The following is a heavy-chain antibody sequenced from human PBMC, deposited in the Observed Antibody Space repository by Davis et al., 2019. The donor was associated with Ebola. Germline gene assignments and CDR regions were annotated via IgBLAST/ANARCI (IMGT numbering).Heavy chain of an antibody. CDR2: INPTSGST. CDR1: GYIFTNSY. D-gene: IGHD3-10*01. J-gene: IGHJ4*02. CDR3: ARYTMVRGVVIWVFDY. V-gene: IGHV1-46*01. Sequence: ASVKVSCKASGYIFTNSYMHWVRQAPGQGFEWMGIINPTSGSTTYAQKFQGRVTMTRNTSISTAYMELSSLRSENTAVYYCARYTMVRGVVIWVFDYWGQGTLVTVSS.